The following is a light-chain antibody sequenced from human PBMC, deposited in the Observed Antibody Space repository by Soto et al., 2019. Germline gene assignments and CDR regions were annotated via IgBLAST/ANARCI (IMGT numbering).Light chain of an antibody. Sequence: AIQMTQSPSSLSASVGDRVTITCRASQGIRNDLGWYQQKPGRAPKLLIYAASSLQSGVPSRFSGSGSGTDFTLTISNLQSEDFATYYCLQDYSYPWTFGQGTKVEV. CDR3: LQDYSYPWT. V-gene: IGKV1-6*01. CDR1: QGIRND. CDR2: AAS. J-gene: IGKJ1*01.